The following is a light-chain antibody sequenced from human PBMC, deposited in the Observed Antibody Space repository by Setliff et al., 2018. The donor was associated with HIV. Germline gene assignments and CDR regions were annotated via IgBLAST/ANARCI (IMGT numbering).Light chain of an antibody. J-gene: IGLJ2*01. CDR3: GAWDDGLSLLL. V-gene: IGLV1-51*02. CDR2: ENN. Sequence: SVLTQPPSVSAAPGQKVTISCSGSSSNIVNNYVSWYQHLPGTAPKLLIYENNERPSGIPDRFSGSKSGTSATLGITGLQTGDEADYYCGAWDDGLSLLLFGGGTKVTVL. CDR1: SSNIVNNY.